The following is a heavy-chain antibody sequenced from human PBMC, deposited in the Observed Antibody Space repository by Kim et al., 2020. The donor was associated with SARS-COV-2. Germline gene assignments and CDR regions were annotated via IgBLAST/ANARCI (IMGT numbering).Heavy chain of an antibody. J-gene: IGHJ6*02. Sequence: SETLSLTCTVSGGSISSGGYYWSWIRQHPGKGLEWIGYSYYSGSTYYNPSLKRRVTISVDTSKNQFSLKLSSVTAADTAVYYCARGSSSSRNYYYYYGMDVWGQGTTVTVSS. CDR2: SYYSGST. CDR1: GGSISSGGYY. CDR3: ARGSSSSRNYYYYYGMDV. V-gene: IGHV4-31*03. D-gene: IGHD6-13*01.